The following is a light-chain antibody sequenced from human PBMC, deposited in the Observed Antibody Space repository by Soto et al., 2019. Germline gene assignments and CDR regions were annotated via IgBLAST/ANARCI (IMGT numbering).Light chain of an antibody. V-gene: IGKV1-5*01. CDR1: QNVNNW. J-gene: IGKJ1*01. CDR3: QHYNTHWT. Sequence: DIPMTQFPSALSASVGDRVTITCRASQNVNNWLAWYQHKPGKAPQLLIYDASVLETGVPSRFSGSGSGTEFTLAISGLQSDDFATYYCQHYNTHWTFGPGTKVEVK. CDR2: DAS.